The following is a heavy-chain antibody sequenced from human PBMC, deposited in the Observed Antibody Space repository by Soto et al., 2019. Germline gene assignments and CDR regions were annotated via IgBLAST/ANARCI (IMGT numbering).Heavy chain of an antibody. CDR1: RFTFSNYW. CDR3: ARAAYSGDGLDV. J-gene: IGHJ6*02. D-gene: IGHD2-21*01. V-gene: IGHV3-7*04. Sequence: DVQLVESGGGLVQPGGSLRLSCAAYRFTFSNYWMTWVRQAPGKGLEWVANIKEDGSEKSHVDSVKGRFTISRDNAKNSLYRQMNSLRGEDPAVYYCARAAYSGDGLDVWCQGTTVTVS. CDR2: IKEDGSEK.